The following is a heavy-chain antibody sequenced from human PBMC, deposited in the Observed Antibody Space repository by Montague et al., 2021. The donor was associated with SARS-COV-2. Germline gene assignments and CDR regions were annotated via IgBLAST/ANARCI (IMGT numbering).Heavy chain of an antibody. V-gene: IGHV4-59*08. Sequence: SETLSLTCTVSGDSISNYYWSWIRRPPGKGLEWLGYIYYSGSTNYNSSLKSRVTISVDTSKNQFSLRLSSVTAADTAAYYCARLPYILPGYAYFDFWGQGTLVIVSS. D-gene: IGHD3-9*01. J-gene: IGHJ4*02. CDR2: IYYSGST. CDR3: ARLPYILPGYAYFDF. CDR1: GDSISNYY.